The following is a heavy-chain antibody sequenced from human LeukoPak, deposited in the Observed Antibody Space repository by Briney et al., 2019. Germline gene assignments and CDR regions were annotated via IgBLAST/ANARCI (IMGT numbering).Heavy chain of an antibody. CDR1: GGTFSSYA. J-gene: IGHJ5*02. D-gene: IGHD3-3*01. CDR2: IIPIFGTA. CDR3: ARGNKKLRFLEWYTNYNWFDP. V-gene: IGHV1-69*06. Sequence: GASVKVSCKASGGTFSSYAISWVRQAPGQGLEWMGGIIPIFGTANYAQKFQGRVTITADKSTSTAYMELSSLRSEDTAVYYCARGNKKLRFLEWYTNYNWFDPWGQGTLVTVSS.